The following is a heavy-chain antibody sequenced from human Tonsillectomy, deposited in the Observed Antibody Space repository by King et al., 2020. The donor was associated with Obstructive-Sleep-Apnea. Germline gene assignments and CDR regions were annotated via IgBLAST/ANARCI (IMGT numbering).Heavy chain of an antibody. CDR2: IYYTGIT. J-gene: IGHJ4*02. CDR1: GGSVRRDY. CDR3: ARGKAQSDE. V-gene: IGHV4-59*02. Sequence: VQLQESGPGLVKPSETLSLTCTVSGGSVRRDYWTWIRQPPGKGLEWLGYIYYTGITNYQPSLKSRLTLLVDTSKNQISLKLTSVTAADTAVYYCARGKAQSDEWGQGTLITVSS.